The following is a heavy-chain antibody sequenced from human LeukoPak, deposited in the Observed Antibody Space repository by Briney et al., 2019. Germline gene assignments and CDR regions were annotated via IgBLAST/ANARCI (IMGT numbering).Heavy chain of an antibody. D-gene: IGHD2-2*01. V-gene: IGHV3-74*01. CDR2: INSDGSST. CDR3: VRYCSSTSCYAQNFDY. J-gene: IGHJ4*02. Sequence: GGSLRLSCAASGFTFSSYWMHWVRQAPGKGLVWVSRINSDGSSTSYADSVKGRFTISRDNAKNTLYLQMNSLRAEDTAVYYCVRYCSSTSCYAQNFDYWGQGTLVTVSS. CDR1: GFTFSSYW.